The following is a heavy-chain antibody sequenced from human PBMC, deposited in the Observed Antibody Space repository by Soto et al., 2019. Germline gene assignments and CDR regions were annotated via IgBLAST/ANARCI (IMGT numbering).Heavy chain of an antibody. J-gene: IGHJ3*02. V-gene: IGHV1-69*02. D-gene: IGHD2-2*01. CDR2: IIPILGLA. Sequence: QVQLVQSGAEVKKPGSSVKVSCKASGGTFSSYTISWVRQAPGQGLEWMGRIIPILGLANYAQRFQGRVTITADKSTSTAYMERSSLRAEDTAVYYCARASRLGYCSSSSCYDALDIWGQGTMVTVSS. CDR3: ARASRLGYCSSSSCYDALDI. CDR1: GGTFSSYT.